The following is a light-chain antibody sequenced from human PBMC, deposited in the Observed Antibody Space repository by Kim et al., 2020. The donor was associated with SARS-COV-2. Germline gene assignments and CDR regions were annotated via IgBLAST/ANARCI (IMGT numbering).Light chain of an antibody. V-gene: IGKV1-39*01. Sequence: DIQMTQSPSSLSASVGDRVSITCRASQSINQYLNWYHQKAGKAPKLLIYAAASLQSGVPSRFSGSGSETDFTLTISSLQAEDLATYFCQQSYSPPYTFGQGTSWRS. CDR1: QSINQY. CDR3: QQSYSPPYT. J-gene: IGKJ2*01. CDR2: AAA.